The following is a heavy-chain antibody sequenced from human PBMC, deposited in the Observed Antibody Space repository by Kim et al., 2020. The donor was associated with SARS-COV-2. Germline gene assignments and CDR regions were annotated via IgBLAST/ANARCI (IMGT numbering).Heavy chain of an antibody. CDR1: GFTFSSYS. CDR2: ISSSSSYI. J-gene: IGHJ5*02. Sequence: GGSLRLSCAASGFTFSSYSMNWVRQAPGKGLEWVSSISSSSSYIYYADSVKGRFTISRDNAKNSLYLQMNSLRAEDTAVYYCARANSEGHQYPNWFDPWGQGTLVTVSS. CDR3: ARANSEGHQYPNWFDP. D-gene: IGHD2-2*01. V-gene: IGHV3-21*01.